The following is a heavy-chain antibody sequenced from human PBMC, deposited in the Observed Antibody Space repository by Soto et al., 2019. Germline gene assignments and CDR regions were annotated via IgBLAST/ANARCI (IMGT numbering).Heavy chain of an antibody. CDR2: INPNSGGT. J-gene: IGHJ6*02. V-gene: IGHV1-2*02. Sequence: QVQLVQSGAEVKKPGASVKVSCKASGYTFTGYYMHWVRQAPGQGLEWMGWINPNSGGTNYAQKFQGRVTMTRDTSISTAYMELSRLRSDDTAVYYCASLAVAGTADYYYYGMDVWGQGTTVTVSS. CDR3: ASLAVAGTADYYYYGMDV. D-gene: IGHD6-19*01. CDR1: GYTFTGYY.